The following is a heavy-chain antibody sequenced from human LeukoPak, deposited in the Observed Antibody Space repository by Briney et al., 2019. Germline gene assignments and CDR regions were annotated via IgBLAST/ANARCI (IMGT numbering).Heavy chain of an antibody. Sequence: GGSLRLSCAASGFTFSSYWMSWVRQAPGKGLEWVADIKQDGSEKNYVESVKGRFTISRDSAKNSLYLQMNSLRAEDTAVYYCASSGYYYGGYFQHWGQGTLVTVSS. D-gene: IGHD3-22*01. CDR3: ASSGYYYGGYFQH. CDR2: IKQDGSEK. CDR1: GFTFSSYW. J-gene: IGHJ1*01. V-gene: IGHV3-7*05.